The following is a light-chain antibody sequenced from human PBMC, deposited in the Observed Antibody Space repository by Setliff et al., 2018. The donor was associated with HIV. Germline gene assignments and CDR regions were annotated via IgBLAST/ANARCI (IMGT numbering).Light chain of an antibody. J-gene: IGLJ3*02. CDR1: SSDVGSYNR. CDR3: SSYTSSNTWV. Sequence: QSALTQPPSVSGSPGQSVTISCTGTSSDVGSYNRVSWYQQPPGTAPKLIIYEDTYRPSGVPDRFSGSKSGNTASPTISGLQAEDEGDYYCSSYTSSNTWVFGGGTKVTVL. CDR2: EDT. V-gene: IGLV2-18*02.